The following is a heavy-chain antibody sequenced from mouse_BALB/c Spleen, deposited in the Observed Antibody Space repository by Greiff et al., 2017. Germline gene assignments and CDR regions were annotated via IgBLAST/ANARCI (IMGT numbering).Heavy chain of an antibody. V-gene: IGHV1-77*01. CDR2: IYPGSGST. CDR3: ARRYYGSHAMDY. Sequence: VQVVESGPELVKPGASVKMSCKASGYTFTDYVISWVKQRTGQGLEWIGEIYPGSGSTYYNEKFKGKATLTADKSSNTAYMQLSSLTSEDSAVYFCARRYYGSHAMDYWGQGTSVTVSS. J-gene: IGHJ4*01. D-gene: IGHD1-1*01. CDR1: GYTFTDYV.